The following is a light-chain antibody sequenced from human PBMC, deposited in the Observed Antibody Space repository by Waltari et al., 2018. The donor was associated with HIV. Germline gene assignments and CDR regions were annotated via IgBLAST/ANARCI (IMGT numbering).Light chain of an antibody. J-gene: IGKJ3*01. CDR2: WAS. CDR1: QSVLYSSINKSY. V-gene: IGKV4-1*01. CDR3: QQYYTSPFT. Sequence: DIVMTQSPDSLSVSLGERATFNCKSSQSVLYSSINKSYLAWYQQKPGQAPKLLIDWASMRESGVPDRFSGSGSGTDFTLTISSLRAEDVAVYYCQQYYTSPFTFGPGTKVDLK.